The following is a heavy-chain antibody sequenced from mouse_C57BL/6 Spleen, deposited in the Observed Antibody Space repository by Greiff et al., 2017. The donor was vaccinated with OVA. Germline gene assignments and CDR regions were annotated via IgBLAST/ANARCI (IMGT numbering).Heavy chain of an antibody. CDR3: TTHYYGSSNKYFDV. CDR1: GFNIKDYY. D-gene: IGHD1-1*01. J-gene: IGHJ1*03. Sequence: VQLQQSGAELVRPGASVKLSCTASGFNIKDYYMHWVKQRPEQGLEWIGRIDPEDGDTEYATKFQGKATMTADTSSNTAYLQLSSLTSEDTAFYYCTTHYYGSSNKYFDVWGTGTTVTVSS. CDR2: IDPEDGDT. V-gene: IGHV14-1*01.